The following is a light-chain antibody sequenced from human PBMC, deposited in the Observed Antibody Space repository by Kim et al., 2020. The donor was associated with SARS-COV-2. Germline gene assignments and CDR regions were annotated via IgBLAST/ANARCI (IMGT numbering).Light chain of an antibody. CDR1: QSVSSSY. CDR2: GTS. J-gene: IGKJ1*01. V-gene: IGKV3-20*01. CDR3: QQYGSSPRT. Sequence: EVVLTQSPGTLSLSPGERATLSCRTSQSVSSSYFAWYQQKPGQAPRLLIYGTSTRATGIPDRFSGSGSGTDFTLTISRLEPEDFAVYYCQQYGSSPRTFGHGTKVDIK.